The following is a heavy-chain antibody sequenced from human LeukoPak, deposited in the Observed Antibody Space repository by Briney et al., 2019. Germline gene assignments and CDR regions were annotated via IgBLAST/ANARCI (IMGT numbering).Heavy chain of an antibody. V-gene: IGHV3-21*06. CDR3: ARDPGLMDVRGAFDI. Sequence: GGSLRLSCFGSGFNFGSYTMNWVRQAPGKGLEWVSTINSRGSDTYYADAVKGRFNITRDNAKNSLYLEMRRLRAEDTAVYYCARDPGLMDVRGAFDIWGQGTMVTVSS. CDR2: INSRGSDT. CDR1: GFNFGSYT. J-gene: IGHJ3*02. D-gene: IGHD2-8*01.